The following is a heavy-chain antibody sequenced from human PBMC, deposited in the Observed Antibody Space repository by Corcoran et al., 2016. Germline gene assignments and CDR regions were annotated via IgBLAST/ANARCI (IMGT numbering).Heavy chain of an antibody. CDR1: GYRFTSYW. CDR2: IDPSDSYT. J-gene: IGHJ6*02. V-gene: IGHV5-10-1*03. D-gene: IGHD2-2*02. Sequence: EVQLVQSGAEVKKPGESLRISCKGSGYRFTSYWISWVRQLPGNSLDWMGRIDPSDSYTNYSPSFQGHVTISADKSISTAYLQWSSLKASYTAMYYCARHEAPAAILGYYYGMDVWGQGTKVTVSS. CDR3: ARHEAPAAILGYYYGMDV.